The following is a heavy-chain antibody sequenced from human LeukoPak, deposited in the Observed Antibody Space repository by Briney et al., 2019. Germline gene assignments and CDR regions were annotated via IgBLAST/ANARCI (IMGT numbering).Heavy chain of an antibody. CDR2: MSPNSGDT. J-gene: IGHJ4*02. CDR3: VRTPPNWGFDY. CDR1: GYTFTSHD. V-gene: IGHV1-8*01. Sequence: ASVKVSCKASGYTFTSHDINWVRQATGQGLEWMGWMSPNSGDTGYAQKFQGRVTMTSDSSISTAYMELSSLRSEDAAIYYCVRTPPNWGFDYWGQGTLVTVSS. D-gene: IGHD7-27*01.